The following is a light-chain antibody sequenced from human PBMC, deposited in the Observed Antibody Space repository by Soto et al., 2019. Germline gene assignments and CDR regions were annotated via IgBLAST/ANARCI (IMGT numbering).Light chain of an antibody. Sequence: QTVVTQEPSFSVSPGGTVTLTCGLSSGSVSTSYYPSWYQQTPGPAPRTLIYNTKIRPSGVPDRFSGSILGNKAALTITGAQADDESDYYCALYMGSRFHIFGGGTQLTVL. J-gene: IGLJ7*01. V-gene: IGLV8-61*01. CDR3: ALYMGSRFHI. CDR2: NTK. CDR1: SGSVSTSYY.